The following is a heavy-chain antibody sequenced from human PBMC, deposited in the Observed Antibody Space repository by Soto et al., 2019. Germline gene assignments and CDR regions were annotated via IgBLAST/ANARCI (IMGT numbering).Heavy chain of an antibody. V-gene: IGHV3-23*01. Sequence: GGSLRLSCAASGFTFSSYAMSWVRQAPGKGLEWVSAISGSGGSTYYADSVKGRFTISRDNSKNTLYLQMNSLRAEDTAVYYCAKDVRVGPLRLGGIDYWGQGTLVTVSS. D-gene: IGHD4-17*01. J-gene: IGHJ4*02. CDR3: AKDVRVGPLRLGGIDY. CDR1: GFTFSSYA. CDR2: ISGSGGST.